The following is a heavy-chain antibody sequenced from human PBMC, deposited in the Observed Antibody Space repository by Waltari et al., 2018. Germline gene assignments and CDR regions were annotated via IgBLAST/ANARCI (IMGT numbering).Heavy chain of an antibody. CDR1: GFTLSNYS. CDR3: ARGGLRYFDPPPY. V-gene: IGHV3-21*01. Sequence: EVHLVASGGGLVKPGGSLRLSCAASGFTLSNYSMAWVRQAPGKGLELVSSISSSSSYIYYADSVKGRFTISRDNAKNSLYLQMNSLRAEDTAVYYCARGGLRYFDPPPYWGQGTLVTVSS. J-gene: IGHJ4*02. D-gene: IGHD3-9*01. CDR2: ISSSSSYI.